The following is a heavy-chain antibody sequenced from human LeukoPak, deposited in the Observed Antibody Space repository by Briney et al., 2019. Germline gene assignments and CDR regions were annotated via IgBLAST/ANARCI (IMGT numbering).Heavy chain of an antibody. D-gene: IGHD3-10*01. CDR2: IYSGGST. Sequence: PGGSLRLSCAASGFTVSSKYMSWVRQAPGKGLGWVSVIYSGGSTYYADSVKGRFTISRDNSKNTLYLQMNSLRAEDTAVYYCARHGSGRGWFDPWGQGTLVTVSS. CDR3: ARHGSGRGWFDP. V-gene: IGHV3-53*01. CDR1: GFTVSSKY. J-gene: IGHJ5*02.